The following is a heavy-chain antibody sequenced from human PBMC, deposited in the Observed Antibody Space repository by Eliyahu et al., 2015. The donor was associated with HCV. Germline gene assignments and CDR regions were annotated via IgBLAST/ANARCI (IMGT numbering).Heavy chain of an antibody. CDR2: IDKDGATT. Sequence: EVQVVESGGGLVEPGGSLRLSCAASGLTFRNYYLQWVRQAPGKGLVWVAHIDKDGATTNYADSVKGRFTISRDNAKNTVYLQMNSLRPEDTAVYYCIRDNHWDYWGQGAVVTVSS. V-gene: IGHV3-74*01. D-gene: IGHD2-21*02. CDR3: IRDNHWDY. CDR1: GLTFRNYY. J-gene: IGHJ4*02.